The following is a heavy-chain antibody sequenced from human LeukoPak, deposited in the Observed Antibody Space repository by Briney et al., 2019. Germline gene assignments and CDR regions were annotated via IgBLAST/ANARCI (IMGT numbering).Heavy chain of an antibody. CDR1: GFXFSSYW. CDR3: AREPVAVAGLDY. CDR2: INSDGSRA. V-gene: IGHV3-74*03. Sequence: GGSLRLSCAASGFXFSSYWIHWVRQGPGEGLVWVSRINSDGSRAPYADSVKGRFTISRDNAKNTVYLQMNSLRAEDTAVYYCAREPVAVAGLDYWGQGTLVTVSS. J-gene: IGHJ4*02. D-gene: IGHD6-19*01.